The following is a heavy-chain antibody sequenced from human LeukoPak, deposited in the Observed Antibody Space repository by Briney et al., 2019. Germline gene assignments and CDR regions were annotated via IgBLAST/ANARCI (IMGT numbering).Heavy chain of an antibody. D-gene: IGHD6-19*01. CDR3: ARSVGSGWDLYYFDY. CDR2: ISSSSSYI. CDR1: GFTFSSYS. J-gene: IGHJ4*02. V-gene: IGHV3-21*01. Sequence: GGSLRLSCAASGFTFSSYSMNWVRQAPGKGLEWVSSISSSSSYIYYADSVKGRFTISRDNAKNSLYLQMNSLRAEDTAVYYCARSVGSGWDLYYFDYWGQGTLVTVSS.